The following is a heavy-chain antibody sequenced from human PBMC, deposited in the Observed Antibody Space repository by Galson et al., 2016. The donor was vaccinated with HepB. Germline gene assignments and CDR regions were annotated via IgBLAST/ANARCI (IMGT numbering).Heavy chain of an antibody. J-gene: IGHJ3*02. CDR2: ISNIISYT. CDR1: GFIFSDYY. V-gene: IGHV3-11*06. CDR3: ARIAYPNRGYHSAFDI. Sequence: SLRLSCAASGFIFSDYYISWIRQAPGKGLEWVSCISNIISYTNYADSVRGRFTITRDNAKNSLYLQMNSLRAEDTAVYYCARIAYPNRGYHSAFDIWGQGTLVTVSS. D-gene: IGHD5-12*01.